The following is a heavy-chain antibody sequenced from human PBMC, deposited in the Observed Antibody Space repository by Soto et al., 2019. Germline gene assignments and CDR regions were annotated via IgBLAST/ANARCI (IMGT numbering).Heavy chain of an antibody. J-gene: IGHJ6*03. D-gene: IGHD3-3*01. CDR3: ARKTYYDFWSGYYSPTYYYYYMAV. V-gene: IGHV5-51*01. Sequence: GESLKISCKGSGYSFTSYWIGWVRQMPGKGLEWMGIIYPGDSDTRYSPSFQGQVTISADKSISTAYLQWSSLKASDTAMYYCARKTYYDFWSGYYSPTYYYYYMAVWGKGTSVTVSS. CDR2: IYPGDSDT. CDR1: GYSFTSYW.